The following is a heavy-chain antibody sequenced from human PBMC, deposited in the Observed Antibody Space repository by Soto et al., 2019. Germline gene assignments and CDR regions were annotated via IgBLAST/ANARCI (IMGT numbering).Heavy chain of an antibody. CDR1: GGTFSSYR. CDR3: VRDSGAKLSSS. CDR2: IVPIYRTA. Sequence: ASVKLSCKASGGTFSSYRINWVRQAPGQGLEWMGGIVPIYRTADSAQEFQGRVTITADESARTAYMELRSLKSRDTAVYYCVRDSGAKLSSSWGQGTLVTVSS. V-gene: IGHV1-69*13. D-gene: IGHD6-13*01. J-gene: IGHJ4*02.